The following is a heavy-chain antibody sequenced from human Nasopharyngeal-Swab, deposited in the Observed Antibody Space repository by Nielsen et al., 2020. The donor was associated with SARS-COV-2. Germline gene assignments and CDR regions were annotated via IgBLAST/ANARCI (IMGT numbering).Heavy chain of an antibody. Sequence: GESLKISCAASGFTFSSYGMHWVRQAPGKGLEWVAVISYDGSNKYYADSVKGRFTISRDNSKNTLYLQMNSLRAEDTAVYYCAKGWGGIHYFDYWGQGTLVTDSS. CDR1: GFTFSSYG. J-gene: IGHJ4*02. D-gene: IGHD7-27*01. CDR2: ISYDGSNK. V-gene: IGHV3-30*18. CDR3: AKGWGGIHYFDY.